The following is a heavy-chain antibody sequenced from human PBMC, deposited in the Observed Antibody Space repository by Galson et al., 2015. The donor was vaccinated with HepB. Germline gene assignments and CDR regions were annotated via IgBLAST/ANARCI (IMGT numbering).Heavy chain of an antibody. V-gene: IGHV3-23*01. Sequence: FSSYAMSWVRQAPGKGLEWVSAISGSGGSTYYADSVKGRFTISRDNSKNTLYLQMNSLRAEDTAVYYCAKGSSIGRLDYWGQGTLVTVSS. J-gene: IGHJ4*02. CDR3: AKGSSIGRLDY. D-gene: IGHD2-15*01. CDR1: FSSYA. CDR2: ISGSGGST.